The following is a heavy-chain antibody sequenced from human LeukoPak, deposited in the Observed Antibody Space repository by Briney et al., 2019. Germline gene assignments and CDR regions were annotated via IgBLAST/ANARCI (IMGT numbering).Heavy chain of an antibody. J-gene: IGHJ4*02. D-gene: IGHD5-12*01. CDR2: IIPILGIA. CDR3: ARIGGSWPRLVYFDY. Sequence: ASVKVSCKASGGTFSSYAISWVRQAPGQGLEWMGRIIPILGIANYAQKFQGRVTITADKSTSTAYMELSSLRSEDTAVYYCARIGGSWPRLVYFDYWGQGTLVTVSS. V-gene: IGHV1-69*04. CDR1: GGTFSSYA.